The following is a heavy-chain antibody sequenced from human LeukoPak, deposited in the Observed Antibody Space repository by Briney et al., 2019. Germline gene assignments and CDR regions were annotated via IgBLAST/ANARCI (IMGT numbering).Heavy chain of an antibody. CDR2: IYSGGST. V-gene: IGHV3-53*01. CDR3: ARLSGSYYEADY. J-gene: IGHJ4*02. CDR1: GFTVGSSY. D-gene: IGHD1-26*01. Sequence: GGSLRLSCAASGFTVGSSYMGWVRQAPGKGLEWVSVIYSGGSTYYADSMKGRFTLSRDNSKNTLYLQTNSLRAEDTAVYYCARLSGSYYEADYWGQGTLVTVSS.